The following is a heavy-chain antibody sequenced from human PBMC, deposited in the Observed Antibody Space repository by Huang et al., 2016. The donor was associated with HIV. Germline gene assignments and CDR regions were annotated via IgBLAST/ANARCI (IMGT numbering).Heavy chain of an antibody. V-gene: IGHV1-18*01. D-gene: IGHD5-12*01. CDR2: VNPYNGNT. CDR3: ARLWSRDGYNWDY. J-gene: IGHJ4*02. Sequence: QVQLVQSGAEVKKPGASVKVSFKASGYIFNGYPISWVRQAPGQGREGMEWVNPYNGNTRYGQKFQGRVTMTTDTSTSTAYMELRSLRSDDTALYYCARLWSRDGYNWDYWGQGTLVTVPS. CDR1: GYIFNGYP.